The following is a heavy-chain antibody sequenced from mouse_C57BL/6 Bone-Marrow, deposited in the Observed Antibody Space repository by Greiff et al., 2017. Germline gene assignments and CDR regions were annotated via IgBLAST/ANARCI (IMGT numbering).Heavy chain of an antibody. V-gene: IGHV1-15*01. CDR3: TRWLLLRWVFAY. J-gene: IGHJ3*01. CDR2: IDPETGGT. D-gene: IGHD1-1*01. Sequence: QVQLKESGAELVRPGASVTLSCKASGYTFTDYEMHWVKQTPVHGLEWIGAIDPETGGTAYNQKFKGKAILTADKSSSTAYMELRSLTSEDSAVYYWTRWLLLRWVFAYWGQGTLVTVSA. CDR1: GYTFTDYE.